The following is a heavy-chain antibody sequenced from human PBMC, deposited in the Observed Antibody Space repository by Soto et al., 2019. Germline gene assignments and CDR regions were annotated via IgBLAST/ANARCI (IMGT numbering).Heavy chain of an antibody. Sequence: RGSLRLSCAASGFTFSSYGMHLVRQAPGKGLEWLAVIWYEGSNKYYADSVKGRFTISRDNSQYTLYLQMNSLRAEDTAVYYCARDDNWNDYYYYYGMDVWGQGATVTVSS. D-gene: IGHD1-20*01. CDR1: GFTFSSYG. CDR3: ARDDNWNDYYYYYGMDV. J-gene: IGHJ6*02. CDR2: IWYEGSNK. V-gene: IGHV3-33*01.